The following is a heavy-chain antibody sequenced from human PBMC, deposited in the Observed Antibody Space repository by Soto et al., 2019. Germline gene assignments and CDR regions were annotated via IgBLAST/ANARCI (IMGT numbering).Heavy chain of an antibody. J-gene: IGHJ5*02. V-gene: IGHV4-31*03. CDR2: IYYRGST. CDR1: GGSISSGGYY. Sequence: QVQLQESGPGLVKPSQTLSLTCTVSGGSISSGGYYWSWIRQHPGKGLEWIGYIYYRGSTYYNPSLKSRVTISVDTSKNQFSLKLSSVTAADTAVYYCARVRSGGYSSSPPNWFDPWGQGTLVTVSS. CDR3: ARVRSGGYSSSPPNWFDP. D-gene: IGHD6-6*01.